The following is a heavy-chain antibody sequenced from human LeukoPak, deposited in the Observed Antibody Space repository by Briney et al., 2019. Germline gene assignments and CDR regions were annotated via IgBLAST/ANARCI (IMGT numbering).Heavy chain of an antibody. Sequence: GASLKISCKGSGYSSSSYWIGWVRPMPGKGLGWMGIIFPGDSDTRYSPSFQGQVTISADKSITTAYLQWSSLKASDTAMYYCARHLVVDSHSAMDYWGQGTLVTVSS. V-gene: IGHV5-51*01. CDR2: IFPGDSDT. CDR1: GYSSSSYW. J-gene: IGHJ4*02. CDR3: ARHLVVDSHSAMDY. D-gene: IGHD2-15*01.